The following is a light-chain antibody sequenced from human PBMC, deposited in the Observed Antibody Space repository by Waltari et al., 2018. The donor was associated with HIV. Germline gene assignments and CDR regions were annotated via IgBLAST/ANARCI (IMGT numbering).Light chain of an antibody. CDR2: DTN. V-gene: IGLV1-51*01. J-gene: IGLJ3*02. CDR3: GTWDNSLSAFWV. CDR1: SSTIRNNL. Sequence: QSVLPQPPSVSAAPGQKVTISCSGSSSTIRNNLFSWSQQLPATAPRLLIYDTNKRPSGIPDRFSAAKSGTSATLAITGLQTGDEAVYYCGTWDNSLSAFWVFGGGTKVTVL.